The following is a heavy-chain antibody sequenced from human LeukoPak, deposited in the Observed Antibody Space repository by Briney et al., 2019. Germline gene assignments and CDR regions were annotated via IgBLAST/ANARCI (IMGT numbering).Heavy chain of an antibody. CDR3: ARGETGAFDI. CDR2: TYCRSKWYI. J-gene: IGHJ3*02. CDR1: GDFVSSNSAA. V-gene: IGHV6-1*01. Sequence: SQTPSLTCAISGDFVSSNSAAWNWIRQSPWRGLEWLGRTYCRSKWYIDYAVSVKSRITINPDTSKNQFSLQLNSMTPEDTAVYYCARGETGAFDIWGQGAMVTVSS.